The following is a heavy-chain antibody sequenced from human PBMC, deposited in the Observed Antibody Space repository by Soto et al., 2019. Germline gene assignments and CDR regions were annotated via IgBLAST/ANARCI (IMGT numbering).Heavy chain of an antibody. V-gene: IGHV1-69*01. Sequence: VPCKACGGRFNNYPITWVRQAPGEGLEWMGGSIPIFGTANYAQKFQGRVTISVDESTSTAYMELSSLRAEDTAVYYCARDPGGHGMDVWGQGTTVTVSS. CDR3: ARDPGGHGMDV. CDR1: GGRFNNYP. D-gene: IGHD3-16*01. J-gene: IGHJ6*02. CDR2: SIPIFGTA.